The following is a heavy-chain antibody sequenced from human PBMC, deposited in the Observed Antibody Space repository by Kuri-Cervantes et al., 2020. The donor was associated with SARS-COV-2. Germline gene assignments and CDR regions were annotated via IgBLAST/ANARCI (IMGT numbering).Heavy chain of an antibody. V-gene: IGHV3-30-3*01. CDR1: GFTFSSYA. Sequence: GESLKISCAASGFTFSSYAMHWVRQAPGKGLEWVAVISYDGSNKYYADSVKGRFTISRDNAKNSLYLQMNSLRAEDTAVYYCAGVSVGSGSNYFDYWGQGTLVTVSS. J-gene: IGHJ4*02. CDR2: ISYDGSNK. D-gene: IGHD3-10*01. CDR3: AGVSVGSGSNYFDY.